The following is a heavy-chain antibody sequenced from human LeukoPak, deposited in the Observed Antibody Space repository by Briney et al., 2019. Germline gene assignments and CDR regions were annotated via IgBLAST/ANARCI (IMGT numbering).Heavy chain of an antibody. J-gene: IGHJ5*02. Sequence: SETLSLTCTVSSGSISTSNYYWGWVRQPPGKALEWIGNIFYSGSTYYSPSLKSRVTISLDTSRNQFSLKLSSVTAADTAVYYCARDNSLDILTGFGWFDPWGQGTLVTVSS. CDR3: ARDNSLDILTGFGWFDP. D-gene: IGHD3-9*01. V-gene: IGHV4-39*07. CDR1: SGSISTSNYY. CDR2: IFYSGST.